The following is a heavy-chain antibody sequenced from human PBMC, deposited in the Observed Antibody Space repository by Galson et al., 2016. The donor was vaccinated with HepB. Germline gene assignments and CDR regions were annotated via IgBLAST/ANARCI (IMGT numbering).Heavy chain of an antibody. J-gene: IGHJ4*01. V-gene: IGHV1-18*01. CDR1: GYTFTTYG. CDR3: ARDFHPDTGYDCFDY. Sequence: SVKVSCKASGYTFTTYGISWVRQAPGQGLEWMGWIGPYDGDTNYAYRLQGRVTMTTDTSSSTVYMELRALRSDDTALYYCARDFHPDTGYDCFDYWGHGTLVTVSS. D-gene: IGHD5-12*01. CDR2: IGPYDGDT.